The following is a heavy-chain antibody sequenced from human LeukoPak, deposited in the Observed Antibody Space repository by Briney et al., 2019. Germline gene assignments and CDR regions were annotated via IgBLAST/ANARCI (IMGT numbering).Heavy chain of an antibody. CDR3: ARAQYYDSTTAGGMDV. Sequence: GGSLRLSCAASGFTFSSYWMNWARQAPGKGLEWVASINHNGNVNYYVDSVKGRFTISRDNAKNSLYLQMSNLRAEDTAVYYCARAQYYDSTTAGGMDVWGQGTTVTVS. D-gene: IGHD3-22*01. V-gene: IGHV3-7*03. CDR1: GFTFSSYW. J-gene: IGHJ6*02. CDR2: INHNGNVN.